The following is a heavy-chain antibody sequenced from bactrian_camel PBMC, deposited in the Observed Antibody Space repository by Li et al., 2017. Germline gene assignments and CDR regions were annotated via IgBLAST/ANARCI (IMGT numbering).Heavy chain of an antibody. CDR3: AARRRNWGSCPLRVQADLYA. D-gene: IGHD2*01. V-gene: IGHV3S26*01. CDR1: GYTYSSYC. Sequence: QLVESGGGSVQAGGSLRLSCAASGYTYSSYCMGWFRQAPGKEREGVAAIDSDGSTSYADFVRGRFTISKDNAKNTLYLQMNNLKPEDTAMYYCAARRRNWGSCPLRVQADLYAWGQGTQVTVS. CDR2: IDSDGST. J-gene: IGHJ6*01.